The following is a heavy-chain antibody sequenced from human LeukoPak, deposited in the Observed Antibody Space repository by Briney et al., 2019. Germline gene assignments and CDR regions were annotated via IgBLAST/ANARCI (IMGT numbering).Heavy chain of an antibody. D-gene: IGHD3-22*01. CDR1: GFTFSSSA. V-gene: IGHV3-23*01. CDR3: AKGGGSGYPYYFDY. Sequence: PGGSLRLSCAASGFTFSSSAMSWVRQAPGKGLEWVSAISNNGGYTYYADSVQGRFTISRDNSKNTLYLQMNSLSAEDTAVYYCAKGGGSGYPYYFDYWGQGTLVTVSS. J-gene: IGHJ4*02. CDR2: ISNNGGYT.